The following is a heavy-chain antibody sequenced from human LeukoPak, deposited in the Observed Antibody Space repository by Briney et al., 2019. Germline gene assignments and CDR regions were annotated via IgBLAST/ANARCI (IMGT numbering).Heavy chain of an antibody. CDR3: ARGSDDSPFDY. Sequence: GGSLRLSCAASGFTFSDHYMDWVRQAPGKGLEWVGRSRSKANSYTTDYAASAKGRFTISRDDSKSSLYLQMNSLKTEDTAVYYCARGSDDSPFDYWGQGTLVTVSS. D-gene: IGHD3-22*01. CDR2: SRSKANSYTT. J-gene: IGHJ4*02. CDR1: GFTFSDHY. V-gene: IGHV3-72*01.